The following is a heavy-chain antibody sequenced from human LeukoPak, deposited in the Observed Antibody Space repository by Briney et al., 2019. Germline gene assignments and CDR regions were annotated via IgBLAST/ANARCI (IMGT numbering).Heavy chain of an antibody. V-gene: IGHV3-30*02. CDR1: GFTFSSYG. D-gene: IGHD2-2*01. CDR2: IRYDGSNE. Sequence: QAGGSLRLSCVASGFTFSSYGMHWVRQAPGKGLEWVAFIRYDGSNEYVDSVKGRFTISRDNAKNSLYLQMNSLRAEDTAVYYCANHLACGSTSCPPFDYWGQGTLVTVSS. CDR3: ANHLACGSTSCPPFDY. J-gene: IGHJ4*02.